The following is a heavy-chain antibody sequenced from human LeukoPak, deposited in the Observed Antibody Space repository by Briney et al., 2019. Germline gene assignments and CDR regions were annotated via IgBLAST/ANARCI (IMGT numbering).Heavy chain of an antibody. V-gene: IGHV4-39*02. CDR3: AREGIPTGDFDY. Sequence: SETLSLTCTVSGGSISSSSYYWGWIRQPPGKGLEWIGSIYYSGSTYYNPPLKSRVTISVDTSKNQFSLKLSSVTAADTAVYYCAREGIPTGDFDYWGQGTLVTVSS. J-gene: IGHJ4*02. CDR2: IYYSGST. CDR1: GGSISSSSYY. D-gene: IGHD4-17*01.